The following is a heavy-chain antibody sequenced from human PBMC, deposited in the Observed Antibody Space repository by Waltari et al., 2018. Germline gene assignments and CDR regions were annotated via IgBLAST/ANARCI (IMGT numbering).Heavy chain of an antibody. CDR2: IYYSGST. Sequence: QAQLHESAHGRVKPSDTLHLTCTASGCTIASSYWSWIRQPPGKGLEWIGYIYYSGSTNYNPCLKSRVTISVDTSKNQFSLKLSSVTAADTAVYYCARGAGDYWGQGTLVTVSS. CDR1: GCTIASSY. D-gene: IGHD1-26*01. J-gene: IGHJ4*02. CDR3: ARGAGDY. V-gene: IGHV4-59*07.